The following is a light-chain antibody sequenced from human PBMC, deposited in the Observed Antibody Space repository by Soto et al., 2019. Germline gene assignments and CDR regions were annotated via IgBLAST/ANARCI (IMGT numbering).Light chain of an antibody. Sequence: QSVLTQPPSVSAAPGQKVTISCSGSSSNIGNNYVSWYQQLPGTAPKLLIYDNNKRPSGIPDRFSGSKSGTSATLGITGLQTGDEADYYCGTWDSSLSAYVFGTGTKLTDL. J-gene: IGLJ1*01. V-gene: IGLV1-51*01. CDR2: DNN. CDR1: SSNIGNNY. CDR3: GTWDSSLSAYV.